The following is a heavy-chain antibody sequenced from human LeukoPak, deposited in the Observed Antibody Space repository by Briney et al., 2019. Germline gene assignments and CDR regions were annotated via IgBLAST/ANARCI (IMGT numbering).Heavy chain of an antibody. CDR2: ISWNSGSI. V-gene: IGHV3-9*01. CDR3: AKAKSGSYYVAFDI. D-gene: IGHD1-26*01. Sequence: GGSLRLSCAASGFTFDDYAMPWVRQAPGKGLEWVSGISWNSGSIGYADSVKGRFTISRDNAKNSLYLQMNSLRAEDTALYYCAKAKSGSYYVAFDIWGQGTMVTVSS. J-gene: IGHJ3*02. CDR1: GFTFDDYA.